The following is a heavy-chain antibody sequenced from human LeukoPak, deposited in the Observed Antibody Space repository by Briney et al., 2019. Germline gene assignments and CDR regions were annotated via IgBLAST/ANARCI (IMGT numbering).Heavy chain of an antibody. Sequence: SVKVSCKASGGTFSSYAISWVRQAPGQGLEWMGGIMPIFGTANYAQKFQGRVTITADESTSTAYMELSSLRSEDTAVYYCASILQELRYFDWLPKTIWGQGTMVTVSS. J-gene: IGHJ3*02. D-gene: IGHD3-9*01. CDR3: ASILQELRYFDWLPKTI. V-gene: IGHV1-69*13. CDR1: GGTFSSYA. CDR2: IMPIFGTA.